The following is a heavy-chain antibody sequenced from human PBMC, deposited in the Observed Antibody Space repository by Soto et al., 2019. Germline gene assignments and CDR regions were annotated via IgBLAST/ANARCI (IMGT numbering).Heavy chain of an antibody. CDR3: SRVGCSNSKCYTRGMDV. J-gene: IGHJ6*02. CDR2: IYSDGTT. D-gene: IGHD2-2*01. V-gene: IGHV4-4*07. Sequence: LSLTCTVSGGSISGYYCSWVRQPAWKGLGWVGRIYSDGTTNYSPSLKSRVTMSLDTSKDQFSLHLNSVTAADAAVYYCSRVGCSNSKCYTRGMDVWGQGTTVTVSS. CDR1: GGSISGYY.